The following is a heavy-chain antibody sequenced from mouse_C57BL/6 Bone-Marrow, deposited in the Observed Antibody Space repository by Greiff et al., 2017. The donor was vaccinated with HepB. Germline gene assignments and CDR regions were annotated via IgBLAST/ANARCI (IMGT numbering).Heavy chain of an antibody. Sequence: SFHLSFNSSGYTFTSYGISWVKQRTGQGLEWIGEIYPRSGNTYYNEKFKGKATLTADKSSSTAYMELRSLTSEDSAVYFCARGGLFAYWGQGTLVTVSA. CDR3: ARGGLFAY. V-gene: IGHV1-81*01. J-gene: IGHJ3*01. D-gene: IGHD3-3*01. CDR1: GYTFTSYG. CDR2: IYPRSGNT.